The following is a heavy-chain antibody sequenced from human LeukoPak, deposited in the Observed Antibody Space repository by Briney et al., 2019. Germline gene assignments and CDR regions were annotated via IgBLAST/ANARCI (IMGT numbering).Heavy chain of an antibody. J-gene: IGHJ4*02. CDR2: IYYSGGT. V-gene: IGHV4-59*01. CDR3: ARVTYSWIDY. CDR1: GGSISSYY. Sequence: PSETLSLTCTVSGGSISSYYWSWIRQPPGKGLEWIGYIYYSGGTNYNPSLKSRVTISVDTSKNQFSLKLSSVTAAGTAVYYCARVTYSWIDYWGQGTLVTVSS. D-gene: IGHD5-18*01.